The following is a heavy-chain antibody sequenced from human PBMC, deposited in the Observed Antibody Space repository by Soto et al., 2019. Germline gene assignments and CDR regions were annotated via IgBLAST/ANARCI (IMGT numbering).Heavy chain of an antibody. Sequence: GASVKVSCKASGDTFRNEIITWVRQAPGQGLEWMGRIIPLLDIANYAPKFQGRVTLTRDTSASTAYMELSSLRSEDTAVYYCARPHFSSSYYFDYWGQGTLVTVSS. CDR1: GDTFRNEI. CDR2: IIPLLDIA. J-gene: IGHJ4*02. V-gene: IGHV1-69*02. D-gene: IGHD6-13*01. CDR3: ARPHFSSSYYFDY.